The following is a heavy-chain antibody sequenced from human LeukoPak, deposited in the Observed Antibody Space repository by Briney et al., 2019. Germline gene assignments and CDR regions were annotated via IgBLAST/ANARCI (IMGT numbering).Heavy chain of an antibody. CDR3: ARDRYYYDSSGSIFDY. J-gene: IGHJ4*02. D-gene: IGHD3-22*01. V-gene: IGHV4-34*01. CDR1: GGSLSGYY. CDR2: INHSGST. Sequence: PSETLSLTCAVYGGSLSGYYWSWIRQPPGKGLEWIGEINHSGSTNYNPSLKSRVTISVDTSKNQFSLKLSSVTAADTAVYYCARDRYYYDSSGSIFDYWGQGTLVTVSS.